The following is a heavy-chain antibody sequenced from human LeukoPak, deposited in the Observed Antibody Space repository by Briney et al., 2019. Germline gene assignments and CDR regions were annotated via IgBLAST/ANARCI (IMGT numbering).Heavy chain of an antibody. CDR2: IIPIFGTA. Sequence: GASVKVSCKASGGTFSSYAISWVRQAPGQGLEWMGGIIPIFGTANSAQKFQGRVTITADESTSTAYVELSSLRSEDTAVYYCARDYSSGSQPFFDYWGQGTLVTVSS. CDR1: GGTFSSYA. J-gene: IGHJ4*02. D-gene: IGHD6-19*01. CDR3: ARDYSSGSQPFFDY. V-gene: IGHV1-69*13.